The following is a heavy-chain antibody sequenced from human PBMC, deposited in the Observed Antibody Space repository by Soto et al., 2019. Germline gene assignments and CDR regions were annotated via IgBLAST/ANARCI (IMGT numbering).Heavy chain of an antibody. Sequence: QVQLVQSGAEVKKPGASVKISCKASGYTFTRYTMNWVRQAPGQRLEWMGWINPENGNTKSSQKFQDRVIITRDTAARPAYTELSSLRSADTSVYYCARGIATGQLDPWGEETLVTVSS. CDR3: ARGIATGQLDP. J-gene: IGHJ5*02. CDR1: GYTFTRYT. CDR2: INPENGNT. D-gene: IGHD2-15*01. V-gene: IGHV1-3*01.